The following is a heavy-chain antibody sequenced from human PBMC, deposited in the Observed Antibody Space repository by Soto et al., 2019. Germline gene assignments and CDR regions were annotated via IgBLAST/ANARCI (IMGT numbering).Heavy chain of an antibody. J-gene: IGHJ6*02. CDR2: ISYDGSNK. D-gene: IGHD6-19*01. CDR1: GFTFSDNG. CDR3: AKGDGAGHYYGMDV. V-gene: IGHV3-30*18. Sequence: QVQLVESGGGVVQPGRSLTLSCAASGFTFSDNGMHWVRQAPGKGLEWVSVISYDGSNKYYADSVKGRFTISRDNSKNTMDLQMNSLRADDTAVYYCAKGDGAGHYYGMDVWGQGTTVTVSS.